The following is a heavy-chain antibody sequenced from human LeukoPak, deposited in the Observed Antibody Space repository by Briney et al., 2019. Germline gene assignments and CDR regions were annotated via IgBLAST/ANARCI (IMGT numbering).Heavy chain of an antibody. D-gene: IGHD3-10*01. J-gene: IGHJ4*02. CDR1: GFTFSNYA. V-gene: IGHV3-30-3*01. Sequence: PGGSLRLSCAATGFTFSNYAIHWGRQAPGKGLEWVAFISDDGSRQHYADSVKVRFTISRDNSKNTLNLQMNSLRAEDTAVYYCVKDRTGTYTLDYWGQGTLVTVSS. CDR3: VKDRTGTYTLDY. CDR2: ISDDGSRQ.